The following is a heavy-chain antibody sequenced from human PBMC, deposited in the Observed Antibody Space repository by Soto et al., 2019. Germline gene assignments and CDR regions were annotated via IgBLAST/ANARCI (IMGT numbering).Heavy chain of an antibody. Sequence: QVQLVQSGAEVKKPGASVKVSCKASGYTFNNYGISWVRQAPGQGLEWMGWIGPYNGNTDHAQNFQGRVTMTTDTSTNTANMELMSLRSDDTALYYCARCYCSVGSCYTCWHFDLWGRGTLVTVSS. D-gene: IGHD2-15*01. CDR1: GYTFNNYG. CDR2: IGPYNGNT. J-gene: IGHJ2*01. V-gene: IGHV1-18*01. CDR3: ARCYCSVGSCYTCWHFDL.